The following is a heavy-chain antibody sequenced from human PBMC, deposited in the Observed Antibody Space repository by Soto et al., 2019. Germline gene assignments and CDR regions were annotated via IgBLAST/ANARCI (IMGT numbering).Heavy chain of an antibody. V-gene: IGHV1-69*06. D-gene: IGHD1-26*01. CDR2: NIPVFHTA. CDR1: GGALSSHA. Sequence: QVQLVQSGAEVKKPGSSVKVSCKASGGALSSHALSWVRQAPGQGLEWMGSNIPVFHTANYAQKFQGRVTITADKSTTTAYMELSSLRSEDTAVYYCAREGYSGSYFDHWGQGALVTVSS. J-gene: IGHJ4*02. CDR3: AREGYSGSYFDH.